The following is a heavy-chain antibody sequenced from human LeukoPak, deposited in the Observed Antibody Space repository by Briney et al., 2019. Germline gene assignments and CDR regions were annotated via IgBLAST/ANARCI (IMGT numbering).Heavy chain of an antibody. Sequence: GGSLRLSCAASGFTFSNYGMHWVRQAPGKGLEWVAVISYDGSKKFYADSVKGRFTISRDNSENTLYLQMISLRPEDTAIYQCAKDGPYRDGHNNDYFDYWGQGTLVTVSS. J-gene: IGHJ4*02. V-gene: IGHV3-30*18. CDR1: GFTFSNYG. CDR2: ISYDGSKK. D-gene: IGHD5-24*01. CDR3: AKDGPYRDGHNNDYFDY.